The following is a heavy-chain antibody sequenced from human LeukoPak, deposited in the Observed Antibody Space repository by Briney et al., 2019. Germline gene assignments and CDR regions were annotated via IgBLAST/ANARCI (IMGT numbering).Heavy chain of an antibody. CDR2: INHSGST. CDR3: ARGQTVVVVAATLSYYYYYGMDV. J-gene: IGHJ6*02. V-gene: IGHV4-34*01. D-gene: IGHD2-15*01. CDR1: GGSFSGYY. Sequence: SETLSLTCAVYGGSFSGYYWSWIRQPPGKGLERIGEINHSGSTNYNPSLKSRVTISVDTSKNQFSLKLSSVTAADTAVYYCARGQTVVVVAATLSYYYYYGMDVWGQGTTVTVSS.